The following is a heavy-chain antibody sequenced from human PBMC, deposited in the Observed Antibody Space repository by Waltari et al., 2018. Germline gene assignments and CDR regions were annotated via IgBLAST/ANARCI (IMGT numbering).Heavy chain of an antibody. J-gene: IGHJ6*02. CDR3: AKDPPSHSGRNRYGMDV. Sequence: YGMHWVRQAPGKGLEWVAFIRYDGSNKYYADSVKGRFTISRDNSKNTLYLQMNSLRAEDTAVYYCAKDPPSHSGRNRYGMDVWGQGTTVTVSS. V-gene: IGHV3-30*02. CDR1: YG. D-gene: IGHD2-15*01. CDR2: IRYDGSNK.